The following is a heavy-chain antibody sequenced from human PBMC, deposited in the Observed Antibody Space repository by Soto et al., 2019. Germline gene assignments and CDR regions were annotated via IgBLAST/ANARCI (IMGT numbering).Heavy chain of an antibody. CDR1: GGSISSSRYY. V-gene: IGHV4-39*01. Sequence: PSETLSLTCTVGGGSISSSRYYWGWIRQPPGKGLEWIGSIYYSGSTYYNPSLKSRVTISVDTSMSEFSLRLRSVTAADTAVYYCARHIYTNGWHNWFDPRGQGTLVTVPS. CDR2: IYYSGST. J-gene: IGHJ5*02. CDR3: ARHIYTNGWHNWFDP. D-gene: IGHD6-19*01.